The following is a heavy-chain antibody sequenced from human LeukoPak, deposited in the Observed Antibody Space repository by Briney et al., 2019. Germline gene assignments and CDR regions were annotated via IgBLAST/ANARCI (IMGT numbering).Heavy chain of an antibody. Sequence: PSETLSLTCTVSGGSISSGSYYWSWIRQPAGKGLEWIGRIYTSGSTNYNPSLKSRVTISVDTSKNQFSLKLSSVTAADTAVYYCARSVAGYFDYWGQGTLVTVSS. CDR1: GGSISSGSYY. D-gene: IGHD6-19*01. V-gene: IGHV4-61*02. CDR3: ARSVAGYFDY. J-gene: IGHJ4*02. CDR2: IYTSGST.